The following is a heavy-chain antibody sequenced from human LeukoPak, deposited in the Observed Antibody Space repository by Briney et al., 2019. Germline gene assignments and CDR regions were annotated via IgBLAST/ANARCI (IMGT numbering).Heavy chain of an antibody. CDR2: ISGSGGST. CDR3: ARMSYNWTAGYYFDY. V-gene: IGHV3-23*01. J-gene: IGHJ4*02. Sequence: GGSLRLSCAASGFTFSSYAMSWVRQAPGKGLEWVSAISGSGGSTYYADSVKGRFTISRDNSKNTLYLQMNSLRAEDTAVYYCARMSYNWTAGYYFDYWGQGTLVTVSS. CDR1: GFTFSSYA. D-gene: IGHD1-20*01.